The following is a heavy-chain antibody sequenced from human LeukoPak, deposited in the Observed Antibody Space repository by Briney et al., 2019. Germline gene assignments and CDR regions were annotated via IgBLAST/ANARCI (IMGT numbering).Heavy chain of an antibody. D-gene: IGHD2-15*01. CDR1: GYSFTSYW. CDR2: IYPGDSDT. CDR3: ARQEPRCSGGSCYYGAFDI. J-gene: IGHJ3*02. V-gene: IGHV5-51*01. Sequence: GESLKISCKGSGYSFTSYWIGWVRQMPGKGLEWMGIIYPGDSDTRYSPSFQGQVTISADKSISTAYLQWSSLKASDTAMYYCARQEPRCSGGSCYYGAFDIWGQGTMVTVSS.